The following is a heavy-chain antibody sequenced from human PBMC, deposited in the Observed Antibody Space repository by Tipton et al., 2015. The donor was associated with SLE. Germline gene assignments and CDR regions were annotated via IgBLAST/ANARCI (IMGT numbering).Heavy chain of an antibody. D-gene: IGHD3-3*01. V-gene: IGHV4-34*01. CDR1: GFTVSSNY. CDR2: INHSGST. J-gene: IGHJ6*03. CDR3: ARVGDGYYDSFYYMDV. Sequence: LRLSCAASGFTVSSNYMSWVRQAPGKGLEWIGEINHSGSTNYNPSLKSRVTISVDTSKNQFSLKLSSVTAADTAVYYCARVGDGYYDSFYYMDVWGKGTTVTVSS.